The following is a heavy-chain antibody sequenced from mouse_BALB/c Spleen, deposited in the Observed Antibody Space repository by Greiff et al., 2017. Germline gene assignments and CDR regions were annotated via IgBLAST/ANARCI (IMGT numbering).Heavy chain of an antibody. CDR3: AREEDYDYGWFAY. CDR1: GFSLTSYG. J-gene: IGHJ3*01. CDR2: IWGDGST. Sequence: VQLQQSGPGLVAPSQSLSITCTVSGFSLTSYGVRWVRQPPGKGLEWLGVIWGDGSTNYHSAFISRLSISKDNSKSQVFLKLNSLQTYDTAMYYCAREEDYDYGWFAYWGQGTLVTVSA. V-gene: IGHV2-3*01. D-gene: IGHD2-4*01.